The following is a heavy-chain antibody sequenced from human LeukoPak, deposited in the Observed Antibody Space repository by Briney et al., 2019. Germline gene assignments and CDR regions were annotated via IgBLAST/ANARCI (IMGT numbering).Heavy chain of an antibody. CDR2: MNPNSGNT. V-gene: IGHV1-8*03. D-gene: IGHD3-22*01. J-gene: IGHJ4*02. CDR3: ARGPVYYYDSSGYGFFDY. CDR1: GYTFIGYH. Sequence: GASVKVSCKASGYTFIGYHIHWVRQAPGQGLEWMGWMNPNSGNTGYAQKFQGRVTITRNTSISTAYMELSSLRSEDTAVYYCARGPVYYYDSSGYGFFDYWGQGTLVTVSS.